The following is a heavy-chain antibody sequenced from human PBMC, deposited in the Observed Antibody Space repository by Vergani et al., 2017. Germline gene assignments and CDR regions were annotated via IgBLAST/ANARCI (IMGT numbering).Heavy chain of an antibody. Sequence: QVQLVESGGGVVQPGRSLRLSCAASGFTFSSYGMHWVRQAPGKGLEWVAVISYDGSNKYYADSVKGRFTISRDNSKNTLYLQMNSLRAEDTAVYYCAKDPGDSSGYYLYYFDYWGQGTLVTVSS. CDR1: GFTFSSYG. CDR3: AKDPGDSSGYYLYYFDY. V-gene: IGHV3-30*18. CDR2: ISYDGSNK. J-gene: IGHJ4*02. D-gene: IGHD3-22*01.